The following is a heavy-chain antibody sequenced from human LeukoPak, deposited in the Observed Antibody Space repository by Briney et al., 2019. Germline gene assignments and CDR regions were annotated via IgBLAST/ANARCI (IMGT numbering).Heavy chain of an antibody. CDR1: GFTFSSYW. CDR3: ARVVGTAMVLDY. J-gene: IGHJ4*02. CDR2: IKQDGSEK. V-gene: IGHV3-7*01. Sequence: PGGSLRLSCAASGFTFSSYWMSWVRQAPGKGLEWVANIKQDGSEKYYVDSVKGRFTISRDNAKNSLYLQMNSLRAEDTAVYYCARVVGTAMVLDYWAREPWSPSPQ. D-gene: IGHD5-18*01.